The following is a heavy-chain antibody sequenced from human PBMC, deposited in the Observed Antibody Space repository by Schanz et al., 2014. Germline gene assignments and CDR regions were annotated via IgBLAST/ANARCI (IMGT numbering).Heavy chain of an antibody. Sequence: QVQLVQSGAEVKKPGASVKVSCKASGYTFTSDSMHWVRQAPGQGLEWMGMINPSGGSTTYAQKFQGRVTITRDTSASTDYMELTSLRSEDTAVYFCARDLTVDTGYVVHYCDYGMDVWGQGTPVTVSS. V-gene: IGHV1-46*01. CDR1: GYTFTSDS. CDR2: INPSGGST. CDR3: ARDLTVDTGYVVHYCDYGMDV. J-gene: IGHJ6*02. D-gene: IGHD5-12*01.